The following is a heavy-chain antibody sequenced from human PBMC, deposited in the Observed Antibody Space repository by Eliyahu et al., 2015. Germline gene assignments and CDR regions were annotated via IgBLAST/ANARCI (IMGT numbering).Heavy chain of an antibody. J-gene: IGHJ4*02. CDR3: VRVSVDLGSFDD. V-gene: IGHV4-38-2*02. CDR2: TYYNGGT. Sequence: QVKLEESGPGLVKPSETLSLTCSVXGYSIRDGSYWGWIRQPPGEGPGWIGNTYYNGGTYYNPTLKSRAAISLDTSKNEFSLSLTSMAAEDTAVYYCVRVSVDLGSFDDWGRGILVAVSS. CDR1: GYSIRDGSY.